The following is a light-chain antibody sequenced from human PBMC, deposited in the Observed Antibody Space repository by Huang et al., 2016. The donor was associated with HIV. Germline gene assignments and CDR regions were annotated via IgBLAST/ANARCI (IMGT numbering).Light chain of an antibody. CDR2: SAS. J-gene: IGKJ5*01. CDR1: QSISTY. V-gene: IGKV1-39*01. Sequence: IQMTQSPTSLSASVGDRVSLACRASQSISTYLNWYQQKPGKAPKLLISSASALDSGGPSRFRGSGSGTDFTLTIRGLQLDDFATYYCQQSYSALSSFGPGTRL. CDR3: QQSYSALSS.